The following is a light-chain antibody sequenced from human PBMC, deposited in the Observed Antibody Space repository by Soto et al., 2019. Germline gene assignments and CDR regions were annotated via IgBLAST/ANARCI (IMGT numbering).Light chain of an antibody. Sequence: EIVLTQSPATLSLSPGERATLSCRASQNIDSYLAWYQQKPGQAPRLLLYEASNRPTGIPSRSSGSGSGTDFTLTISSLEPEDFAVYYCQQRSDWPPTWTFGQGTKVEIK. J-gene: IGKJ1*01. CDR2: EAS. CDR1: QNIDSY. V-gene: IGKV3-11*01. CDR3: QQRSDWPPTWT.